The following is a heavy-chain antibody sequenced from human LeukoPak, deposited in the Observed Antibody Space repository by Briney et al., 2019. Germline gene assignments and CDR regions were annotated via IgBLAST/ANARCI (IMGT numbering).Heavy chain of an antibody. CDR3: ASRGDYYGMDV. D-gene: IGHD2-15*01. CDR2: INHSGST. CDR1: GGSFSGYY. V-gene: IGHV4-34*01. J-gene: IGHJ6*02. Sequence: PSETLSLTCAVYGGSFSGYYWSWIRQPPGKGLEWIGEINHSGSTNYNPSLKSRVTISVDTSKSQFSLKLSSVTAADTAVYYCASRGDYYGMDVWGQGTTVTVSS.